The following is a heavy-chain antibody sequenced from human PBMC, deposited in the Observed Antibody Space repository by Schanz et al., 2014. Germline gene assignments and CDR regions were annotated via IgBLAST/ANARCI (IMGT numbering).Heavy chain of an antibody. CDR2: INHSGST. D-gene: IGHD2-2*01. CDR3: ARWDQLLQGRDAFDI. Sequence: QVHLQQWGAGLLKPSETLSLTCAVYGGSFSGYYWSWIRQPPEKGLEWIGEINHSGSTNYNPSLKSRVTIPVDTSKNQFSLTLSSVPAADTAVYYCARWDQLLQGRDAFDIWGQGTLVTVSP. J-gene: IGHJ3*02. CDR1: GGSFSGYY. V-gene: IGHV4-34*01.